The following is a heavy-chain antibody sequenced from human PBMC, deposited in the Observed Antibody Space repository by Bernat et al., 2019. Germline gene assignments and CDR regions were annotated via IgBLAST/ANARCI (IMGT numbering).Heavy chain of an antibody. V-gene: IGHV3-30*18. CDR2: ISYDGSNK. J-gene: IGHJ6*02. CDR3: AKDRVTARYYYYGMDV. Sequence: QVQLVESGGGVVQPGRSLRLSCAASGFTFSSYGMHWVRQAPGKGLEWVAVISYDGSNKYYADSVKGRFTISRDNSKNTLYLQMNSLRAEDTAVYYYAKDRVTARYYYYGMDVWGQGTTVTVSS. D-gene: IGHD2-21*02. CDR1: GFTFSSYG.